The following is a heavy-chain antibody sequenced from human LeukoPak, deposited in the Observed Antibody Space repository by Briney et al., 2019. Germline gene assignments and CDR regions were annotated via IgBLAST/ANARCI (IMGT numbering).Heavy chain of an antibody. Sequence: ASVKVSCKASGGTFSSYAISWVRQAPGQRLEWMGGIIPIFGTANYAQKFQGRVTITTDESTSTAYMELSSLRSEDTAVYYCARGRYGDYVAFDYWGQGTLVTVSS. D-gene: IGHD4-17*01. CDR2: IIPIFGTA. J-gene: IGHJ4*02. CDR3: ARGRYGDYVAFDY. CDR1: GGTFSSYA. V-gene: IGHV1-69*05.